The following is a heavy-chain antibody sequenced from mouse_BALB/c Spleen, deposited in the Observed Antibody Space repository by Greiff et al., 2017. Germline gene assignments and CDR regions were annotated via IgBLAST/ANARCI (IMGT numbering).Heavy chain of an antibody. CDR2: ISSGGSYN. D-gene: IGHD3-3*01. J-gene: IGHJ1*01. V-gene: IGHV5-6*01. CDR3: ARHEGLRDIDV. Sequence: EVKLMESGGDLVKPGGSLKLSCAASGFTFSSYGMSWVRQTPDKRLEWVATISSGGSYNYYPDSVKGRFTISRDNAKNTLYLQMSSLKSEDTAMYYCARHEGLRDIDVWGAGTTVTVSS. CDR1: GFTFSSYG.